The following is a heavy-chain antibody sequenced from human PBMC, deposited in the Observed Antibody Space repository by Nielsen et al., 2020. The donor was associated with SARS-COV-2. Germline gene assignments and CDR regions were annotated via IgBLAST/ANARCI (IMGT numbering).Heavy chain of an antibody. CDR2: IYYSGST. J-gene: IGHJ6*03. CDR3: ARSIFGVVDLYYYYYYMDV. D-gene: IGHD3-3*01. Sequence: WIRQPPGKGLEWIGYIYYSGSTYYNPSLKSRVTISVDTSKNQFSLKLSSVTAADTAVYYCARSIFGVVDLYYYYYYMDVWGKGTTVTVSS. V-gene: IGHV4-30-2*04.